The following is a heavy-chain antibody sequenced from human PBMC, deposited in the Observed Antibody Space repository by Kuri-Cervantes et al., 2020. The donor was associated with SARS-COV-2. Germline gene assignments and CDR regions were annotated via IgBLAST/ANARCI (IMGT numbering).Heavy chain of an antibody. CDR2: INPNSGGT. CDR3: ARQLSDMYYDFWSGYYSGGKSIVLSGKFDS. J-gene: IGHJ4*02. V-gene: IGHV1-2*02. CDR1: GYTFTGYY. Sequence: ASVKVSCKASGYTFTGYYMHWVRQAPGQGLEWMGWINPNSGGTNYAQKFQGRVTMTRDTSISTAYMELSRLRSDDTAVYYCARQLSDMYYDFWSGYYSGGKSIVLSGKFDSWGQGTLVTVSS. D-gene: IGHD3-3*01.